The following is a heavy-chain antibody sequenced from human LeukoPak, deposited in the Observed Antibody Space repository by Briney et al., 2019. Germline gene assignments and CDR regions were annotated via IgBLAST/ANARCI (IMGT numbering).Heavy chain of an antibody. J-gene: IGHJ4*02. CDR1: GFTFSNYA. CDR2: ISGGGGST. Sequence: GGSLRLSCAASGFTFSNYAMNWVRQAPGKGLEWVSAISGGGGSTYYADSVKGRFTISRDNSKNTLLLQMNSLRAEDTAVYYCAKDHVTGANTPLTKWGQGTLVTVSS. D-gene: IGHD1-26*01. V-gene: IGHV3-23*01. CDR3: AKDHVTGANTPLTK.